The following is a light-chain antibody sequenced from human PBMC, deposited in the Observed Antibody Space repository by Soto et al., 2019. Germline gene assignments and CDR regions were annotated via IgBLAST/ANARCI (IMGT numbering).Light chain of an antibody. J-gene: IGKJ1*01. CDR2: GAS. Sequence: VVTQSPGTLSLSPGERASLSCRASQSVRSSSLAWYQQKPGQPPRLLIYGASSRATGIPDRFSGSGSGTDFTLTISRLEPEDFAVDFCKQYGPTSTTDPWTFRPGTKVDNK. V-gene: IGKV3-20*01. CDR3: KQYGPTSTTDPWT. CDR1: QSVRSSS.